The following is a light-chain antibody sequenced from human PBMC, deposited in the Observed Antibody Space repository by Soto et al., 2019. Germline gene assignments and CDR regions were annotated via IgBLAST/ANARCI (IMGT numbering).Light chain of an antibody. J-gene: IGLJ1*01. CDR3: SSYAGSSTFV. CDR1: SSDVGGYNY. V-gene: IGLV2-8*01. Sequence: QSVLTQPPSASGAPGQSVTISCTGTSSDVGGYNYVSWYHQHPGKAPKLIIYEVTKLPSGVPDRFSGSKSDNTASLTVSGLQAEDEADYYCSSYAGSSTFVFGTGTKLTVL. CDR2: EVT.